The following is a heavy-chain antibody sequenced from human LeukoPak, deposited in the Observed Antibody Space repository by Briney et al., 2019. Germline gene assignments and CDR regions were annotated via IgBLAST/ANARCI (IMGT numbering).Heavy chain of an antibody. J-gene: IGHJ4*02. V-gene: IGHV4-30-2*01. D-gene: IGHD5-18*01. CDR2: IYHSGST. CDR1: GGSISSGGYS. CDR3: ARGGYSYGFYDY. Sequence: SETLSLTCAVSGGSISSGGYSWSWIQQPPGEGLEWIGYIYHSGSTYYNPSLKSRVTISVDRSKNQFSLKLSSVTAADTAVYYCARGGYSYGFYDYWGQGTLVTVSS.